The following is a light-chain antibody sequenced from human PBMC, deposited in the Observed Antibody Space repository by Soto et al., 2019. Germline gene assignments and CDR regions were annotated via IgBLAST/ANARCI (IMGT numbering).Light chain of an antibody. CDR3: QQYNSYLT. Sequence: DIQMTQSPSTLSASVGDRVTITCRASQSISSWLAWYQQKPGKAPKLLIYDPSSLESGVPSRFSGSGSGTEFTLTISSLQPDDFATYYCQQYNSYLTFGQGTKVEIK. V-gene: IGKV1-5*01. CDR1: QSISSW. J-gene: IGKJ1*01. CDR2: DPS.